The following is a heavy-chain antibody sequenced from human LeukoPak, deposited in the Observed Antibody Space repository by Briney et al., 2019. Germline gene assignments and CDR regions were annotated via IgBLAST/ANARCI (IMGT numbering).Heavy chain of an antibody. J-gene: IGHJ3*02. CDR3: ARDRFEDAFDI. D-gene: IGHD3-3*01. Sequence: ASVTVSFKASGYTFTGYYMHWVRQAPGQGLEWMGWINPNSGGTNYAQKFQGRVTMTRDTSISTAYMELSRLRSDDTAVYYCARDRFEDAFDIWGQGTMVTVSS. CDR2: INPNSGGT. V-gene: IGHV1-2*02. CDR1: GYTFTGYY.